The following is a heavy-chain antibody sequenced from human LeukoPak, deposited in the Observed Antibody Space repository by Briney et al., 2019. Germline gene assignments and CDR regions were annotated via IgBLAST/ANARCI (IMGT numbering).Heavy chain of an antibody. J-gene: IGHJ4*02. CDR3: ATDLATVVIVTNY. D-gene: IGHD2-21*01. CDR1: GYTLTELS. V-gene: IGHV1-24*01. CDR2: FDPEDGES. Sequence: ASVKVSCKVSGYTLTELSMHWVRQAPGKGLEWMGGFDPEDGESIYALQFQGRVTMTEDTSTDTAYMELSSLRSEDTAVYYCATDLATVVIVTNYWGQGTLVTVSS.